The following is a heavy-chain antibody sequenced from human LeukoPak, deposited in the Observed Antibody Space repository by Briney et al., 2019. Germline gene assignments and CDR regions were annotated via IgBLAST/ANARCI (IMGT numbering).Heavy chain of an antibody. V-gene: IGHV3-23*01. CDR3: AKGPTRQGYCSTTSCRDYYFDY. D-gene: IGHD2-2*01. J-gene: IGHJ4*02. Sequence: PGGSLRLSCAASGFTFSSYSMTWVRQAPGEGLEWVSAISASGGSTYYADSVKGRFTISRDNSKDTLYLQMNSLRAEDTALYYCAKGPTRQGYCSTTSCRDYYFDYWGQGTLVTVSS. CDR2: ISASGGST. CDR1: GFTFSSYS.